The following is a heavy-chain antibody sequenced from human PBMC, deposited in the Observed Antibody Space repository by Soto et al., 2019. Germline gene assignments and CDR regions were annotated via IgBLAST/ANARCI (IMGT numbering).Heavy chain of an antibody. CDR2: IRTSVGDT. V-gene: IGHV3-23*01. CDR3: AKDPTYDYGYFDS. J-gene: IGHJ4*02. Sequence: PGGSLRLSCAASGFAFISYAMNRVRQAPGKGLEWVSTIRTSVGDTYYAASVKGRFTISRDNSKSTVYLHLNSLRAEDTAIYYCAKDPTYDYGYFDSWGQGTLVTVSS. D-gene: IGHD4-17*01. CDR1: GFAFISYA.